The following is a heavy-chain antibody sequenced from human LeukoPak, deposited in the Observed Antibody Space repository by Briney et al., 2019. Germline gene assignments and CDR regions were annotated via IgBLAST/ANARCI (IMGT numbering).Heavy chain of an antibody. D-gene: IGHD5-18*01. CDR2: IYYSGST. CDR3: ARGGVDTDYYYYYYMDV. V-gene: IGHV4-30-4*02. Sequence: SETLSLTCTVSGGSISSGDYYWSWIRQPPGKGLEWIGYIYYSGSTYYNPSLKSRVTISVDTSKNQFSLKLSSVTAADTAVYYCARGGVDTDYYYYYYMDVWGKGTTVTVSS. CDR1: GGSISSGDYY. J-gene: IGHJ6*03.